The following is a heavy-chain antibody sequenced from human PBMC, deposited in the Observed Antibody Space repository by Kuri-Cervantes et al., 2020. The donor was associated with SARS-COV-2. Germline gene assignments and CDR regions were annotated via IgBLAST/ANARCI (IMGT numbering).Heavy chain of an antibody. CDR3: AREKLYSGSHIDY. Sequence: GESLKISCAASGFTFSSYGMHWIRQAPGKGLEWVAVISFDGSNKYYGDSVKGRFTISRDSSKNMLYLQMDSLRADDTAVYYCAREKLYSGSHIDYWGQGTLVTVSS. CDR1: GFTFSSYG. V-gene: IGHV3-30*03. CDR2: ISFDGSNK. D-gene: IGHD1-26*01. J-gene: IGHJ4*02.